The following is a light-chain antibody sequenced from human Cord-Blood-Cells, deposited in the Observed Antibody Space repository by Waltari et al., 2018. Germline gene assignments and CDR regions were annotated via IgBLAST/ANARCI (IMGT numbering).Light chain of an antibody. V-gene: IGLV3-21*03. CDR2: DDS. CDR1: NIGSKS. CDR3: QVWDSSSDHPV. J-gene: IGLJ2*01. Sequence: SYVLTQPPSVSVAPGKTARLTCGGNNIGSKSVHWYQQKPGQAPGLVVYDDSDRPTGLPERFSGSNSGNTATLTISRVEAGDEADYYCQVWDSSSDHPVFGGGTKLTIL.